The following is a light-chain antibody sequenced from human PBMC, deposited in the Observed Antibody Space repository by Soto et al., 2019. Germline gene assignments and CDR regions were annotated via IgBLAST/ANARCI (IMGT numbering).Light chain of an antibody. Sequence: QAVVTQPPSVSGAPGQRVTISCTGSRSNIGAGYDVHWYQQLPGTAPKLLIYANSNRPSGVPDRFSGSKSGTSASLAITGLRAEDEADYYCQSYDSSLRGWVFGGGTKLTVL. V-gene: IGLV1-40*01. J-gene: IGLJ3*02. CDR2: ANS. CDR1: RSNIGAGYD. CDR3: QSYDSSLRGWV.